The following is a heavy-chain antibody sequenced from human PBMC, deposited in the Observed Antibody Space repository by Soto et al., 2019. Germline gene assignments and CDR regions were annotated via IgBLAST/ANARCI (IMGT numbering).Heavy chain of an antibody. J-gene: IGHJ4*02. D-gene: IGHD3-22*01. CDR3: ASHYDSSGYYYRGLDY. CDR1: GGTFSSYA. V-gene: IGHV1-69*12. Sequence: QVQLVQSGAEVKKPGSSVKVSCKASGGTFSSYAISWVRQAPGQGLEWMGGIIPIFGTADYAQKFQGRVTITADESTITCNMELSSLRSEDTAVYYCASHYDSSGYYYRGLDYWGQGTLVTVAS. CDR2: IIPIFGTA.